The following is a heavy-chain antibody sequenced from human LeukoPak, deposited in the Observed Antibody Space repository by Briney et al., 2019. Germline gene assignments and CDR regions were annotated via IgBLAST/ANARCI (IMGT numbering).Heavy chain of an antibody. D-gene: IGHD3-22*01. Sequence: GGSLRLSCAASGFTFSSYAMSWVRQAPGKGLEWVSAISGSGGSTYYADSVKGRFTISRDNPKNTLYLQMNSLRAEDTAVYYCAKDLTMIVVVSMDYWGQGTLVTVSS. V-gene: IGHV3-23*01. CDR3: AKDLTMIVVVSMDY. CDR2: ISGSGGST. J-gene: IGHJ4*02. CDR1: GFTFSSYA.